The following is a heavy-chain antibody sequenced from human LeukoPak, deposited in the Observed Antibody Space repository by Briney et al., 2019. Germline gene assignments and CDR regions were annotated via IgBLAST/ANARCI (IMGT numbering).Heavy chain of an antibody. CDR2: IYYSGST. D-gene: IGHD3-22*01. V-gene: IGHV4-31*03. Sequence: PSETLSLTCTVSGGSFSSGGYYWSWIRQHPGKGLEWIGYIYYSGSTYYNPSLKSRVTISVDTSKNQFSLKLSSVTAADTAVYYCARGRQEYYYDSSGYYSKLYNWFDPWGQGTLVTASS. J-gene: IGHJ5*02. CDR3: ARGRQEYYYDSSGYYSKLYNWFDP. CDR1: GGSFSSGGYY.